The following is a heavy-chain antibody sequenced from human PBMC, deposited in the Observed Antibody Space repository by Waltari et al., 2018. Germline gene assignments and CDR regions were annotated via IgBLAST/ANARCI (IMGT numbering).Heavy chain of an antibody. V-gene: IGHV4-4*02. CDR2: ILRSGKT. D-gene: IGHD2-15*01. Sequence: QVQLQESGPGLVKPSGTLSLTCAVSGDSVSVASNNWWSWVRQSPGKGLEWIGQILRSGKTNYHPSFASRVTMSLDTSSDSFSLRMTSATAADTAVYYCARDRGRGLYLDSWGQGILVTVSP. CDR3: ARDRGRGLYLDS. CDR1: GDSVSVASNNW. J-gene: IGHJ4*02.